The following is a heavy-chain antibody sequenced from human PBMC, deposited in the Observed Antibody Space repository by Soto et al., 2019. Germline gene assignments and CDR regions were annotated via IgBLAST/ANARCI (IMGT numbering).Heavy chain of an antibody. D-gene: IGHD3-22*01. J-gene: IGHJ3*02. CDR2: INPSGGST. Sequence: ASGKVSCKASGYTFTSYYMHWVRQAPGQGLEWMGIINPSGGSTSYAQKFQGRVTMTRDTSTSTVYMELSSLRSEDTAVYYCARVLTNLNYYDSSGYPPDAFDIWGQGTMVTVSS. V-gene: IGHV1-46*03. CDR3: ARVLTNLNYYDSSGYPPDAFDI. CDR1: GYTFTSYY.